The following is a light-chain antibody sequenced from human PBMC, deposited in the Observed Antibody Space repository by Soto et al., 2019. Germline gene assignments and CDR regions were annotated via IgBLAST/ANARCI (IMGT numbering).Light chain of an antibody. Sequence: EIVMTQSPATLSVSPGERATLSCRASQSVSSNLAWYQQKPGQAPRLLFYGASTRATGVPARFSGSGSGTKFIPTISSLQSEDVAVDYCQQYNDWPPWTFGQGTKVEIK. CDR3: QQYNDWPPWT. CDR2: GAS. CDR1: QSVSSN. V-gene: IGKV3-15*01. J-gene: IGKJ1*01.